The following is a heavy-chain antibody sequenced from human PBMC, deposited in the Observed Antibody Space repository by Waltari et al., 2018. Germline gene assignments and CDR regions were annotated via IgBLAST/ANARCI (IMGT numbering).Heavy chain of an antibody. CDR1: GGSISSSSYY. Sequence: QLQLQESGPGLVKPSETLSLTCTVSGGSISSSSYYWGWIRQPPGKGLEWIGSIYYSGRTNYNPSLKSRVTISVDTSKNQFSLKLSSVTAADTAVYYCARAVYKGISSGSDAFDIWGQGTMVTVSS. V-gene: IGHV4-39*07. D-gene: IGHD6-6*01. CDR3: ARAVYKGISSGSDAFDI. J-gene: IGHJ3*02. CDR2: IYYSGRT.